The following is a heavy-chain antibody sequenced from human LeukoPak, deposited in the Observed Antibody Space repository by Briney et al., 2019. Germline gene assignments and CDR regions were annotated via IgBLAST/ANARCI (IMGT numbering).Heavy chain of an antibody. Sequence: PSETLSLTCTVSGGSISSSSCYWGWIRQPPGKGLEWIGSIYYSGSTYYNPSLKSRVTISVDTSKNQFSLKLSSVTAADTAVYYCARHQDWFGEPEAFDYWGQGTLVTVSS. D-gene: IGHD3-10*01. V-gene: IGHV4-39*01. CDR2: IYYSGST. CDR3: ARHQDWFGEPEAFDY. J-gene: IGHJ4*02. CDR1: GGSISSSSCY.